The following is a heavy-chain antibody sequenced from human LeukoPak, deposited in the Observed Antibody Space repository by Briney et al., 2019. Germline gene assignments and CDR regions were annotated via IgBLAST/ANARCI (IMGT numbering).Heavy chain of an antibody. CDR1: GFTFSSYT. D-gene: IGHD2-2*01. J-gene: IGHJ3*02. CDR2: IRSSSAYI. Sequence: PGGSLRLSCAASGFTFSSYTMNWVRQAPGKGLEWVSSIRSSSAYIYYADSVKGRFTISRDDAKNSLFLQMNSLRAEDTAVYYCARDPRGYCSTTSCQGNAFDIWGQGTLVTVSS. CDR3: ARDPRGYCSTTSCQGNAFDI. V-gene: IGHV3-21*01.